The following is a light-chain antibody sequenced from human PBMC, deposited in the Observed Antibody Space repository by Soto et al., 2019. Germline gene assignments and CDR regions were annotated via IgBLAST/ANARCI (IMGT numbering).Light chain of an antibody. Sequence: EIVLTQSPGTLSLSPGERATLSCRASQTISTTYFNWYQQKPGQAPRLLIYGASSRAAGIPARFSGSGSETDFTLTISDVEPEDFAVYYCHQRQSWPRTFGQGTKVDIK. CDR1: QTISTTY. V-gene: IGKV3-20*01. J-gene: IGKJ1*01. CDR2: GAS. CDR3: HQRQSWPRT.